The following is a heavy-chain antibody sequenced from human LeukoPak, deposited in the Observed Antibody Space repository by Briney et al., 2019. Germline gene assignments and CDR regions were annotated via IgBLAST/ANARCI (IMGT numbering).Heavy chain of an antibody. CDR3: ARGTLGVVGATDTYYYYGMDV. CDR1: GGSVSSGSYY. J-gene: IGHJ6*02. V-gene: IGHV4-61*01. D-gene: IGHD1-26*01. Sequence: SGTLSLTCTVSGGSVSSGSYYWSWIRQPPGKGLEWIGYIYYSGSTNYNPSLKSRVTISVDTSKNQFSLKLSSVTAADTAVYYCARGTLGVVGATDTYYYYGMDVWGQGTTVTVSS. CDR2: IYYSGST.